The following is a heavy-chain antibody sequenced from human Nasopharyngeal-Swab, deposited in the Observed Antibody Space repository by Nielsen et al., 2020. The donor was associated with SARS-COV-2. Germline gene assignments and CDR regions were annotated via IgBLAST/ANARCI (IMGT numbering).Heavy chain of an antibody. V-gene: IGHV1-46*01. CDR2: INPSGGST. CDR1: GYTFTSYY. CDR3: ARGAGDSYYYYYYGMDV. Sequence: ASVKVSCKASGYTFTSYYMHWVRQAPGQGLEWMGIINPSGGSTSYAQKFQGRVTMTRDTSTSTVYMELSSLRSEDTAVYYCARGAGDSYYYYYYGMDVWGQGTTVTVSS. D-gene: IGHD2-21*02. J-gene: IGHJ6*02.